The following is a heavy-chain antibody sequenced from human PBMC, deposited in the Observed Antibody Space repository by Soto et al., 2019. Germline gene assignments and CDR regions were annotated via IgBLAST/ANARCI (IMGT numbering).Heavy chain of an antibody. V-gene: IGHV4-59*08. CDR2: IYYSGST. Sequence: QVQLQESGPGLVKPSETLSLTCTVSGGSISSYYWSWIRQPPGKGLEWIGYIYYSGSTNYNPSLKSRVTISVNTSKNQFPLTLSSVPAADTAVYCCARRYGSSFDYWGQGTPVTVSS. D-gene: IGHD3-16*01. CDR1: GGSISSYY. CDR3: ARRYGSSFDY. J-gene: IGHJ4*02.